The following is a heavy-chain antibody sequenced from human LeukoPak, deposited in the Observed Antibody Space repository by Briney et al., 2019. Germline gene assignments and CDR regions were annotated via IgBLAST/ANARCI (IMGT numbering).Heavy chain of an antibody. V-gene: IGHV3-23*01. D-gene: IGHD3-22*01. CDR1: GFTFSSYA. J-gene: IGHJ4*02. CDR3: AKDLHYYYDSSGYYFAHNYFDY. CDR2: ISGSGGST. Sequence: GGSLRLSCAASGFTFSSYAMSWVRQAPGKGLEWVSAISGSGGSTYYADSVKGRFTISRDNSKNTLYLQMNSLRAEDTAVYYCAKDLHYYYDSSGYYFAHNYFDYWGQGTLVTVSS.